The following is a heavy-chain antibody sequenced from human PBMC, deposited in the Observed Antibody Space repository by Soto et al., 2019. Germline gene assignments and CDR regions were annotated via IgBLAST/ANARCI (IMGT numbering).Heavy chain of an antibody. J-gene: IGHJ4*02. D-gene: IGHD6-13*01. CDR1: GYTFTSYY. Sequence: ASVKVSCKASGYTFTSYYMHWVRQAPGQGLEWMGIINPSGGSTSYAQKFQGRVTMTRDTSTSTVYMELSSLRSEDTAVYYCARGVIAGAAEISHFDYWGQGTLVTVSS. CDR3: ARGVIAGAAEISHFDY. CDR2: INPSGGST. V-gene: IGHV1-46*01.